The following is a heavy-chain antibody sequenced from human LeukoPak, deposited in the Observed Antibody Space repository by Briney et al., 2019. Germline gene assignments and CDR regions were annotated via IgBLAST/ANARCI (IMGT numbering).Heavy chain of an antibody. CDR1: GFTFSSYG. J-gene: IGHJ3*02. V-gene: IGHV3-7*01. D-gene: IGHD1-26*01. CDR2: IKQDGSEK. CDR3: ARDQYSGSYPDAFDI. Sequence: GGSLRLSCAASGFTFSSYGMHWVRQAPGKGLEWVANIKQDGSEKYYVDSVKGRFTISRDNAKNSLYLQMNSLRAEDTAVYYCARDQYSGSYPDAFDIWGQGTMVTVSS.